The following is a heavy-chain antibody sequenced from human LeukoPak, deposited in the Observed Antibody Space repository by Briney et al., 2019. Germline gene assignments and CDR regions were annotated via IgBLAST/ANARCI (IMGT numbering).Heavy chain of an antibody. V-gene: IGHV3-48*01. Sequence: GGSLRLSCAASGFTFSSYSMNWVRQAPGKGLEWVSYISSSSNTIYYADSAKGRFAISRDNAKNSLYLQMNSLRPEDTAMYYCARDVGHRSSYPDNWNYVPFDSWGQGTLVTVSS. CDR2: ISSSSNTI. CDR1: GFTFSSYS. D-gene: IGHD1-7*01. CDR3: ARDVGHRSSYPDNWNYVPFDS. J-gene: IGHJ4*02.